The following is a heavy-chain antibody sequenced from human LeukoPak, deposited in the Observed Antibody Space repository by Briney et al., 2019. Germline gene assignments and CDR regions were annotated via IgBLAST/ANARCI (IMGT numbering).Heavy chain of an antibody. D-gene: IGHD5-18*01. J-gene: IGHJ6*03. Sequence: SETLSLTCTVSGGSISSYYWSWIRQPAGKGLEWIGRIYTSGSTNYNPSLKSRVTMSVDTSKNQFSLKLSSVTAADTAVYYCARGAPVQRYYYYYMDVWGKGTTVTISS. V-gene: IGHV4-4*07. CDR1: GGSISSYY. CDR2: IYTSGST. CDR3: ARGAPVQRYYYYYMDV.